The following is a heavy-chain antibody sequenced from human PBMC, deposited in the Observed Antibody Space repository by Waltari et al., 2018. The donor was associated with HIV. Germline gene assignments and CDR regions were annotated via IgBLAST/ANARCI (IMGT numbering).Heavy chain of an antibody. V-gene: IGHV1-2*02. Sequence: QVQLVQSGAEVKKPGASVKVSCKASGYTFTGYYMHWVRQAPGQGLEWMGWINPNSGGTNYAQKFQGRVTMTRDTSITTAYMEVSRLRSDDTAVYYCARGPYYYDTSAYPDYWGQGTLVTVSS. CDR3: ARGPYYYDTSAYPDY. D-gene: IGHD3-22*01. J-gene: IGHJ4*02. CDR2: INPNSGGT. CDR1: GYTFTGYY.